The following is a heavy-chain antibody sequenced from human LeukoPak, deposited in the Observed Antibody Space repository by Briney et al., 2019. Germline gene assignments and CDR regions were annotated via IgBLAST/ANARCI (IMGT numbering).Heavy chain of an antibody. J-gene: IGHJ4*02. V-gene: IGHV3-53*01. CDR3: ARGRETDSGGYVYYLDY. CDR1: GFSVSGNY. D-gene: IGHD4-17*01. CDR2: TYSGGTT. Sequence: GGSLRLSRAVSGFSVSGNYMSWVRLAPGRGLEWVSVTYSGGTTFYAGSVEGRFTISRDNSKNTLYLQMSSLTADDTAVYYCARGRETDSGGYVYYLDYWGQGTLVTVSS.